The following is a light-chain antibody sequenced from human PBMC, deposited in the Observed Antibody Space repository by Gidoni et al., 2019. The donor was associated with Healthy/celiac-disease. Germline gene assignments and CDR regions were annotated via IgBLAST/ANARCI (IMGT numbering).Light chain of an antibody. CDR3: QQYNNWPPIT. CDR2: GAS. CDR1: QSVSSN. J-gene: IGKJ5*01. Sequence: APLSVSPGERATLSCRASQSVSSNLAWYQQKPGQAPRPLIYGASTRATGIPARFSGSGSGTEFTLTISSLQSEDFAVYYCQQYNNWPPITFGQGTRLEIK. V-gene: IGKV3-15*01.